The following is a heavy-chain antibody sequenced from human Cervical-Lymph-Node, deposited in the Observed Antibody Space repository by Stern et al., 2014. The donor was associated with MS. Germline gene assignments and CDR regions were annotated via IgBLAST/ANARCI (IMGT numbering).Heavy chain of an antibody. D-gene: IGHD3-16*02. CDR1: GYTLSEIS. CDR2: FDTEHGET. J-gene: IGHJ4*02. Sequence: VQLVQSGAEVKKPGASVKVSCKVSGYTLSEISMHWVRQAPGKGLEWMGGFDTEHGETRYAQKFQGRVTMAEDRSTDTAYMELSSLRSEDTAVYYCARGGDIWGRYRQYYFDYWGQGSLVTVSS. CDR3: ARGGDIWGRYRQYYFDY. V-gene: IGHV1-24*01.